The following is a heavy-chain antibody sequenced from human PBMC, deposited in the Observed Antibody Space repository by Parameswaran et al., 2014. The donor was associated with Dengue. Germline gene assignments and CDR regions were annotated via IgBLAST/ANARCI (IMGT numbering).Heavy chain of an antibody. CDR3: ARGVVIGLHWMPFDY. CDR1: GFTFDDYG. Sequence: LKISCAASGFTFDDYGMSWVRQAPGKGLEWVSGINWNGGSTGYADSVKGRFTISRDNAKNSLYLQMNSLRAEDTALYYCARGVVIGLHWMPFDYWGQGTLVTVSS. CDR2: INWNGGST. V-gene: IGHV3-20*04. J-gene: IGHJ4*02. D-gene: IGHD4-23*01.